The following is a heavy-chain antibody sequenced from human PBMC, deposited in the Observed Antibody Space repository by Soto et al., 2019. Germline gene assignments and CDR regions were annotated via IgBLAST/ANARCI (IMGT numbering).Heavy chain of an antibody. Sequence: GGSLRLSCAASEFSIDDYAMSWVRQAPGKGLEWVSSITYTGVSTYYADSVKGRFTTSRDNSRDTLFLQMNSLRAEDTAIYYCAKSSVWYPYFDSWGQGT. CDR1: EFSIDDYA. D-gene: IGHD6-13*01. J-gene: IGHJ4*02. CDR3: AKSSVWYPYFDS. CDR2: ITYTGVST. V-gene: IGHV3-23*01.